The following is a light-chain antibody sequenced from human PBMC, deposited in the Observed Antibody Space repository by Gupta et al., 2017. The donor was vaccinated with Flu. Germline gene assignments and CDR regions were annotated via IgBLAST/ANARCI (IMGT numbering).Light chain of an antibody. J-gene: IGLJ3*02. CDR1: SSNIGSNY. CDR3: ASWDDSLSGLL. CDR2: RSN. Sequence: QSVMTQPPSASATPGRRVILSCSGGSSNIGSNYVYWYQQLPGTAPKLLIYRSNQRPAGVSDRFSGSKSGTSASLAISGLRSEDEADYYCASWDDSLSGLLFGGGTKLTVL. V-gene: IGLV1-47*01.